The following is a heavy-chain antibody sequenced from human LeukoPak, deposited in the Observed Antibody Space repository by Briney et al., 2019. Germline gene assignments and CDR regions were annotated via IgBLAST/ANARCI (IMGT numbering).Heavy chain of an antibody. CDR2: IYTSGST. CDR3: ARGGSHFDY. V-gene: IGHV4-4*07. CDR1: GGSISSYY. D-gene: IGHD1-26*01. Sequence: PSETLSLTCTVSGGSISSYYWSWIRQPAGKGLEWIGRIYTSGSTNYDPSLKSRVTKTVETSKNQFSLRLSSVAAADTAVYYWARGGSHFDYWGQGTLVTVSS. J-gene: IGHJ4*02.